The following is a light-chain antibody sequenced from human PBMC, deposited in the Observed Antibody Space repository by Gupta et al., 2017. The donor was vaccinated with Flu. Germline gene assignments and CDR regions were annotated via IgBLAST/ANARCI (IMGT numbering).Light chain of an antibody. Sequence: QSVLTQPPSASGTHRQRVTISCSGSSSNIGSNYVYWYQQLPGTAPKLLIYRNNQRPSGVPDRFSGSKSGTSASLAISGLRSEDEADYYCAAWDDSLSGWVFGGGTKLTVL. V-gene: IGLV1-47*01. CDR2: RNN. J-gene: IGLJ3*02. CDR3: AAWDDSLSGWV. CDR1: SSNIGSNY.